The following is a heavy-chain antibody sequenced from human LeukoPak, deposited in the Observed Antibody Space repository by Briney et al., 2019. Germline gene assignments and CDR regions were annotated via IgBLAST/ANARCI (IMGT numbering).Heavy chain of an antibody. CDR1: GFTFSNYW. CDR2: INSDGNSI. D-gene: IGHD3-16*01. J-gene: IGHJ4*02. V-gene: IGHV3-74*01. Sequence: GGSLRVSCTASGFTFSNYWMHWVRQAPGKGLVWVSRINSDGNSIIYADSVKGRFTVSRDNAKNTHYLQMNSLRAEDTAVYYCVRAVITFGAVLGNWGEGTLVTVSS. CDR3: VRAVITFGAVLGN.